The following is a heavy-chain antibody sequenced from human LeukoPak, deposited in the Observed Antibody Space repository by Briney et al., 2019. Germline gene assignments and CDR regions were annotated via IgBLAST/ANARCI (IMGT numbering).Heavy chain of an antibody. CDR2: ITPKSGDT. V-gene: IGHV1-2*02. D-gene: IGHD3-3*02. J-gene: IGHJ4*02. CDR1: GYTFSDFY. CDR3: ARVRLADERAWAY. Sequence: ASVKVSCKASGYTFSDFYIHWVRQAPGQGLEYVGWITPKSGDTYSPQRFQGRVTMTRDASISTAYMELSSLRSDDTATYFCARVRLADERAWAYWGQGTLVTVSS.